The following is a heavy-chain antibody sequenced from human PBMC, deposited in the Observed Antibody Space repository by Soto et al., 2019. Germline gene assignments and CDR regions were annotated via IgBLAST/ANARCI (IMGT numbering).Heavy chain of an antibody. J-gene: IGHJ4*02. D-gene: IGHD3-3*01. CDR2: IKQDGSED. V-gene: IGHV3-7*01. Sequence: EVQLVESGGGLVQPGGSLRLSCAASGFTFSSYWMSWVRQAPGKGLEWVANIKQDGSEDYFVDSVKGRFTISRDNAKSSLYLQMNSLRAEETAMYYCARALITIFGVVADPSFDYWGQGTLVTVSS. CDR3: ARALITIFGVVADPSFDY. CDR1: GFTFSSYW.